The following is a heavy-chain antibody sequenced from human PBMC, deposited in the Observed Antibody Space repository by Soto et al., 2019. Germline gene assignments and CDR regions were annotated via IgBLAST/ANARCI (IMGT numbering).Heavy chain of an antibody. CDR3: ARAVYYDFWSGPDY. CDR1: GYTFTSYG. D-gene: IGHD3-3*01. J-gene: IGHJ4*02. V-gene: IGHV1-18*01. CDR2: ISAYNGNT. Sequence: ASVKVSCKASGYTFTSYGISWVRQDPGQGLEWMGWISAYNGNTNYAQKLQGRVTMTTDTSTSTAYMELRSLRSDDTAVYYCARAVYYDFWSGPDYWGQGTLVTVSS.